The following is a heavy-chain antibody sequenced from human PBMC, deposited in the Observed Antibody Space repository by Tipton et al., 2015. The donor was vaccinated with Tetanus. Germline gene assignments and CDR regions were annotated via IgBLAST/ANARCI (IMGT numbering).Heavy chain of an antibody. V-gene: IGHV4-38-2*02. Sequence: TLSLTCAVSGYSISSGHYWAWIRQPPGKGLEWIGSIYDSGSTYYHPSLKSRVIMSVDTSKNQFSLKLNSVTAADTAVYYCARDQARGARGWNYFDYWGQGTLVTVSS. CDR2: IYDSGST. J-gene: IGHJ4*02. CDR1: GYSISSGHY. D-gene: IGHD1-26*01. CDR3: ARDQARGARGWNYFDY.